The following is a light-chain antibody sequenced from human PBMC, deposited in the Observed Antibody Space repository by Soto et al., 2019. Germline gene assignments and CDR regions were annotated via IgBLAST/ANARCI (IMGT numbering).Light chain of an antibody. V-gene: IGKV4-1*01. J-gene: IGKJ2*01. CDR2: WAS. CDR1: HSLFYNSSLY. Sequence: VVTQSPDSLAVSLGARATIDCKSSHSLFYNSSLYLAWYQQKPGQPPKLLIYWASTRESGVPARFSGSGSGTSFTLTISSLQAEDVAVYYCQQYYTTPYTFGQGTKLEI. CDR3: QQYYTTPYT.